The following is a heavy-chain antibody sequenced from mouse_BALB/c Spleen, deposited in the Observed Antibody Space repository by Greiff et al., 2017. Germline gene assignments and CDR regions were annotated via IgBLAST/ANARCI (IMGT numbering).Heavy chain of an antibody. Sequence: VQLKQSGAELVKPGASVKLSCTASGFNIKDTYMHWVKQRPEQGLEWIGRIDPANGNTKYDPKFQGKATITADTSSNTAYLQLSSLTSEDTAVYYCAITTVVSPAWFAYWGQGTLVTVSA. CDR1: GFNIKDTY. D-gene: IGHD1-1*01. J-gene: IGHJ3*01. V-gene: IGHV14-3*02. CDR2: IDPANGNT. CDR3: AITTVVSPAWFAY.